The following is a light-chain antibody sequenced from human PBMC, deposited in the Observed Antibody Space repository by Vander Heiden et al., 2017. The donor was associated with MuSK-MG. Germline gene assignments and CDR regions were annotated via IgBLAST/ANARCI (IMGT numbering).Light chain of an antibody. CDR3: SSYAGSNNWV. J-gene: IGLJ3*02. Sequence: QSAPTQPPSASGSPGQSVTIPCTGTSSDVGGYNYVAWYQQHPGKAPKLMIYEVSKRPSGVPDRFSGSKSGNTASLTVSGLQAEDEADYYCSSYAGSNNWVFGGGTKLTVL. CDR2: EVS. CDR1: SSDVGGYNY. V-gene: IGLV2-8*01.